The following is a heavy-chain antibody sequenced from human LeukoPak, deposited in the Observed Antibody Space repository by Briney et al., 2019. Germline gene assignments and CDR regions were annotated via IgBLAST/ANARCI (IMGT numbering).Heavy chain of an antibody. D-gene: IGHD2-2*01. CDR2: INPYSGGT. CDR3: ARGVPVGLNYFDY. J-gene: IGHJ4*02. Sequence: ASVKVSCKTSGYSSTDYYIHWVRQAPGQGLEWMGWINPYSGGTNYAQKFQGRVTMARDTSIRTTYMDLSRLISDDTAVYYCARGVPVGLNYFDYWGQGTLVTVSS. V-gene: IGHV1-2*02. CDR1: GYSSTDYY.